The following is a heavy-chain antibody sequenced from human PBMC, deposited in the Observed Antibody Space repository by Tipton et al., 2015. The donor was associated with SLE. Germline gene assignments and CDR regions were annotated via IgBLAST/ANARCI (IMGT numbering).Heavy chain of an antibody. CDR2: INWNSGRI. J-gene: IGHJ3*02. Sequence: SLRLSCAASGFIFDDYAMHWVRQPPGKGLEWVSGINWNSGRIEYGDSVKGRFTISRDSAKNSLYLQMNSLRGEDTALYYCTKGAGHVTTDALHMWGQGTMVTVSS. CDR1: GFIFDDYA. V-gene: IGHV3-9*01. D-gene: IGHD1-14*01. CDR3: TKGAGHVTTDALHM.